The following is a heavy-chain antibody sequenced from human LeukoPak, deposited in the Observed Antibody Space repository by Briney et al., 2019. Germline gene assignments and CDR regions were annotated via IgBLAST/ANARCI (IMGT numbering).Heavy chain of an antibody. CDR2: IIPIFGTA. J-gene: IGHJ5*02. V-gene: IGHV1-69*05. CDR3: ASHCSSTSCYWPQSNWFDP. D-gene: IGHD2-2*01. Sequence: GASVKVSCKASGGTFSSYAISWVRQAPGQGLEWMGGIIPIFGTANYAQKFQGRVTITTDESTSTAYMELSSLRSEDTAVYYCASHCSSTSCYWPQSNWFDPWGQGTLVTVSS. CDR1: GGTFSSYA.